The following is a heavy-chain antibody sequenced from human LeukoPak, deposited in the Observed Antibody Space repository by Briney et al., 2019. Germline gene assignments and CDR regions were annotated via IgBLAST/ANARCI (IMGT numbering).Heavy chain of an antibody. V-gene: IGHV3-23*01. Sequence: PGGSLRLSCAASGFTFSSYAMSWVRLAPGRGLEWVSTISGSGDTTYYADSVRGRFTVSRDNSKNTLYLQMNRLRAENTAVYYCARTPQKYCSSTTCYPDYWGQGTLVTVSS. D-gene: IGHD2-2*01. J-gene: IGHJ4*02. CDR1: GFTFSSYA. CDR2: ISGSGDTT. CDR3: ARTPQKYCSSTTCYPDY.